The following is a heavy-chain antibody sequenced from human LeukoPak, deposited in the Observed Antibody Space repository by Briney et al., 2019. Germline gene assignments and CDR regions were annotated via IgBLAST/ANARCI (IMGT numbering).Heavy chain of an antibody. J-gene: IGHJ4*02. Sequence: PGGSLRLSCAASGFTFSSYAMSWARQAPGKGLEWVSAISGSGGSTYYADSVKGRITISRDNAKNSLYLQMNSLRAEDTAVYYCARGSRRGGGDCWGQGTLVTVSS. V-gene: IGHV3-23*01. CDR1: GFTFSSYA. CDR3: ARGSRRGGGDC. D-gene: IGHD2-15*01. CDR2: ISGSGGST.